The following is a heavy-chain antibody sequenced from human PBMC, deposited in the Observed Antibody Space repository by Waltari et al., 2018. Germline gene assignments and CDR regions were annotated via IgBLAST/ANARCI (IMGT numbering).Heavy chain of an antibody. D-gene: IGHD3-10*01. V-gene: IGHV4-61*02. CDR1: GGSISSGSYY. Sequence: QVQLQESGPGLVKPSQTLSLTCTVSGGSISSGSYYWSWIRQPAGKGLEWIGRIYTSGSTNYTPSHKSRVTISVDTSKNQFSLKLSSVTAADTAVYYCAREDYYGSGSYCFDYWGQGTLVTVSS. J-gene: IGHJ4*02. CDR2: IYTSGST. CDR3: AREDYYGSGSYCFDY.